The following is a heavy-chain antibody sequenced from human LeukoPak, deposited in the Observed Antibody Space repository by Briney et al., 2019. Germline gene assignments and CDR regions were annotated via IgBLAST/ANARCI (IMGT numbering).Heavy chain of an antibody. CDR2: INHSGSN. D-gene: IGHD1-26*01. V-gene: IGHV4-34*01. CDR1: GGSFSGYY. CDR3: ARGWVVGATSPPAW. Sequence: SETLSHTCAVYGGSFSGYYWNWIRQPPGKGLEWIGEINHSGSNNYNPSLKSRVTISVDTSKNQFSLKLSSVTAADTAVYYCARGWVVGATSPPAWWGQGTLVTVSS. J-gene: IGHJ4*02.